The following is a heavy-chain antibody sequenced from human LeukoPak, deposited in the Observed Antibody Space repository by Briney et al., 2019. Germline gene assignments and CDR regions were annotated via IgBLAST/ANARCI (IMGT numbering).Heavy chain of an antibody. J-gene: IGHJ6*03. D-gene: IGHD7-27*01. CDR3: AREIVTGDFGAYYYYYMDV. V-gene: IGHV4-61*05. CDR2: IYYSGST. CDR1: GGSISSSSYY. Sequence: SETLSLTCTVSGGSISSSSYYWGWIRQPPGKGLEWIGYIYYSGSTNYNPSLKSRVTISVDTSKNQFSLKLSSVTAADTAVYYCAREIVTGDFGAYYYYYMDVWGKGTTVTVSS.